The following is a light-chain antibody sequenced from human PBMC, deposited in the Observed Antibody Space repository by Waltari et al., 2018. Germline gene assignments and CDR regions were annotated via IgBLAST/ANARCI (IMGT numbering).Light chain of an antibody. Sequence: DIQLTQSPSSLSSSVGDRVTITCRASQSIRTYLSWYQQKPGKAPKLLIYAASRLHSGVPSRFSGSGSGTDFTLTISSLQPEDFATYYCQQGYSTPPRLTFGGGTKVEI. J-gene: IGKJ4*01. CDR3: QQGYSTPPRLT. CDR1: QSIRTY. CDR2: AAS. V-gene: IGKV1-39*01.